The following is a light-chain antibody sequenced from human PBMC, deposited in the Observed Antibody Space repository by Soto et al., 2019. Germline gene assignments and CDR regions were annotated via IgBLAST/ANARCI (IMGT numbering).Light chain of an antibody. CDR2: DAS. CDR1: QSVSSY. J-gene: IGKJ4*01. V-gene: IGKV3-11*01. CDR3: QQRSNWPPSLT. Sequence: EIVLTQSPATLSLSPGERATLSCRASQSVSSYLDWYQQKPGQAPRLLIYDASNRATGIPARFSGSGSVTDFTLTISSLEPEDFAVYYCQQRSNWPPSLTFGGGTKVEIK.